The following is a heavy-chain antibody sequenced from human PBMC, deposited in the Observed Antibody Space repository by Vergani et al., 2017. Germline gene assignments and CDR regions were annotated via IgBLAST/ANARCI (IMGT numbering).Heavy chain of an antibody. Sequence: QVQLVESGGNLVQPGRSLRLSCAAAGFKFSNFGMHWVRQVPGKGLEWVAFISYNGGNQYYADSVQGRFTISRDNTKNTMYLQMNSLRDEDTGVYYCARDLRLLYNRFDPWGQGTLVTVSS. D-gene: IGHD1-14*01. CDR2: ISYNGGNQ. V-gene: IGHV3-33*05. CDR3: ARDLRLLYNRFDP. J-gene: IGHJ5*02. CDR1: GFKFSNFG.